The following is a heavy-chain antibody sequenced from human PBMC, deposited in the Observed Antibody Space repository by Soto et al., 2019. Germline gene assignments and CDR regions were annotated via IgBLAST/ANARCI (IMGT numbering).Heavy chain of an antibody. Sequence: EVQLLESGGGLVQPGGSLRLSCAASGFTFSSYAMSWVRQAPGKGLEWVSSISGSASSTDYADSVKGRFTISRDNSKNTRNLQMNSMRAEDAAVYYCANYKGNTYYCYGMDVWGQGTTVTVSS. CDR3: ANYKGNTYYCYGMDV. D-gene: IGHD1-1*01. J-gene: IGHJ6*02. CDR1: GFTFSSYA. CDR2: ISGSASST. V-gene: IGHV3-23*01.